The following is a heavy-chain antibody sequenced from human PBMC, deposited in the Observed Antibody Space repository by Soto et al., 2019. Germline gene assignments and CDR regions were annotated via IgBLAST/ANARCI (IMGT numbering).Heavy chain of an antibody. CDR2: IYYSGST. D-gene: IGHD6-19*01. J-gene: IGHJ4*02. CDR3: AREQWHGSVDY. CDR1: GGCMNIRGDY. V-gene: IGHV4-39*01. Sequence: SXTLELACAVSGGCMNIRGDYGGLIRQPPGKGLEWIGSIYYSGSTYYNPSLKSRITINPDTSKNQFSLQLNYVTPEDTAVYYCAREQWHGSVDYWGQGTLVTVSS.